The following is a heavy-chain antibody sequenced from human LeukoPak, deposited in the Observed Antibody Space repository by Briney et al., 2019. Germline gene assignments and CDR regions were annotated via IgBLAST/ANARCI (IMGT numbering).Heavy chain of an antibody. CDR3: ARGVNWFDP. CDR2: ISTDNGNT. Sequence: GASVKVSCKASGYTFTGYYMHWVRQAPGQGLEWMGWISTDNGNTNYPQKLQGRVTMTIDTSTTTAYMELRSLRSDDTAVYYCARGVNWFDPWGQGTLVTVSS. CDR1: GYTFTGYY. V-gene: IGHV1-18*04. J-gene: IGHJ5*02.